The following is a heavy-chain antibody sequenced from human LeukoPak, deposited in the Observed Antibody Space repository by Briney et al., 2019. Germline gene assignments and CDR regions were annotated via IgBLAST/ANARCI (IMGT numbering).Heavy chain of an antibody. V-gene: IGHV3-53*01. D-gene: IGHD3-22*01. CDR3: ANDDIGDYYDSSGYPH. CDR1: GFTVSSNS. CDR2: IYSGGNT. J-gene: IGHJ1*01. Sequence: GGSLRLSCTVSGFTVSSNSMSWVRQAPGKGLEWVSFIYSGGNTHYSDSVKGRFTISRDNSKNTLYLEVISLTAEDTAVYYCANDDIGDYYDSSGYPHWGQGTLVTVSS.